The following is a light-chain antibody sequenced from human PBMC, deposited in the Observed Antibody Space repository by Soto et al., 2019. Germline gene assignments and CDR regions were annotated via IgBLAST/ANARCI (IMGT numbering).Light chain of an antibody. Sequence: AIQMTQSPSSLSASVGDRVTITCRASQGIRNDLGWYQQKPGKAPKLLIYAASSLQSGVPSRFSGSGSGTNFIPTIRCLQPEDFATYYCLQDYNYALTFGGGTKV. J-gene: IGKJ4*01. CDR2: AAS. V-gene: IGKV1-6*01. CDR1: QGIRND. CDR3: LQDYNYALT.